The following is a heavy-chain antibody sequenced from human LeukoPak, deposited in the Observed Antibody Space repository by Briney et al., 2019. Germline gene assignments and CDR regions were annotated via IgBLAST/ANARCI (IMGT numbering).Heavy chain of an antibody. D-gene: IGHD1-26*01. Sequence: GGSLRLSCAASGFTFSDYFMSWIRQAPGKGLEWVSYISSSSSTIYYADSVKGRFTISRDNAKNSLYLQMNSLRAEDTAVYYCAVTGSGSYYYPSGYWGQGTLVTVSS. V-gene: IGHV3-11*04. CDR1: GFTFSDYF. CDR2: ISSSSSTI. J-gene: IGHJ4*02. CDR3: AVTGSGSYYYPSGY.